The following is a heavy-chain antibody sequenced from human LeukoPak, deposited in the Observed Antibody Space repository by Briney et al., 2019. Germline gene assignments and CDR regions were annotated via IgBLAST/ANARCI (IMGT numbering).Heavy chain of an antibody. Sequence: PGGSLRLSCAASGFTFTNYWMTWVRRAPGKGLEFVANINQDGSVKNYVDSVKGRFTISRDNAENSLHLQMNSLRVEDTAVYYCARDPGSSAFDYWGQGTLVTVSS. CDR2: INQDGSVK. CDR1: GFTFTNYW. J-gene: IGHJ4*02. D-gene: IGHD5/OR15-5a*01. CDR3: ARDPGSSAFDY. V-gene: IGHV3-7*01.